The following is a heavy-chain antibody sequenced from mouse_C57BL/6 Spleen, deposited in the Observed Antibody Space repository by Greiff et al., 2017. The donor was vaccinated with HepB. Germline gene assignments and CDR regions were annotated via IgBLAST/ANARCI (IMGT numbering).Heavy chain of an antibody. J-gene: IGHJ2*01. CDR3: ARSHDCGSSCEGD. CDR2: INTGSGGN. V-gene: IGHV1-54*01. CDR1: GYAFTNYL. Sequence: VQLQQSGAELVRPGTSVKVSCKASGYAFTNYLIEWVKQRPGQGLEWIGVINTGSGGNNYTEKFKGKATLTADTSSSTAYMQLISLTSEDSADYFCARSHDCGSSCEGDWGQGTTLTVSA. D-gene: IGHD1-1*01.